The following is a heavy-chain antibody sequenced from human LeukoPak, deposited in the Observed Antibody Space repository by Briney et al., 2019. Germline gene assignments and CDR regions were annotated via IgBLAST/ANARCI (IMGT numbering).Heavy chain of an antibody. CDR1: GGTFSSYA. CDR3: ARGLGYSSGWLTHFDY. Sequence: AVKVSCKASGGTFSSYAISWVRQAPGQGLEWMGRIIPIFGTANYAQKFQGSVTITTDEYTSTAYMELSSLRSEDTAVYYCARGLGYSSGWLTHFDYWGQGTLATVSS. CDR2: IIPIFGTA. D-gene: IGHD6-19*01. V-gene: IGHV1-69*05. J-gene: IGHJ4*02.